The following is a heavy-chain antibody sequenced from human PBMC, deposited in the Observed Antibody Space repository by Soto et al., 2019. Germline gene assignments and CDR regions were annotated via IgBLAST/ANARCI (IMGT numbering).Heavy chain of an antibody. Sequence: QVKLVQSGAEVKKPGASVKVSCKASGYTFTSYGISWVRQAPGQGLEWMGWISAYNGNTNYAQKLQGRATMTTATTTSTAYMELRSLRSDDTAVYYCARDRERYCSGGSCLRFDPWGQGTLVTVSS. J-gene: IGHJ5*02. V-gene: IGHV1-18*01. CDR2: ISAYNGNT. CDR3: ARDRERYCSGGSCLRFDP. CDR1: GYTFTSYG. D-gene: IGHD2-15*01.